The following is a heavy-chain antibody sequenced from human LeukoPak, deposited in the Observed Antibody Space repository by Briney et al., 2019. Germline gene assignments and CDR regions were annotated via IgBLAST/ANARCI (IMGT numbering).Heavy chain of an antibody. Sequence: GGSLRLSCAASGFTFSRYWMTWVRQAPGKGLEWVANIKEDGSEKYYVDSVKGRFTISRDNAKDSLYLQMNSLRAEDTAVYYCARDWGYCSSTTCPLDYWGQGTLVTVSS. D-gene: IGHD2-2*01. J-gene: IGHJ4*02. CDR3: ARDWGYCSSTTCPLDY. CDR2: IKEDGSEK. CDR1: GFTFSRYW. V-gene: IGHV3-7*04.